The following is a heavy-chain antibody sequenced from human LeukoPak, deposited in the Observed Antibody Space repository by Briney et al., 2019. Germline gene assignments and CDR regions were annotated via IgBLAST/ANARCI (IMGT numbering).Heavy chain of an antibody. CDR3: AFDWGFDY. CDR1: GFSSSNYA. CDR2: ITSSGDDT. Sequence: PGGSLRLSCAVSGFSSSNYAMSWVRQAPGKGLEWVSSITSSGDDTFYAVSVKGRFTISRDNSWDTVFLQMNSLRADDTAVYYCAFDWGFDYWGQGTLVTASS. D-gene: IGHD3-16*01. V-gene: IGHV3-23*01. J-gene: IGHJ4*02.